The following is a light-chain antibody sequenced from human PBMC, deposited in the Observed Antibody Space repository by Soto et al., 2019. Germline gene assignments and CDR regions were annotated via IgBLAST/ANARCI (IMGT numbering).Light chain of an antibody. CDR1: SSDVGGYNY. CDR3: SSYTSSSTRV. Sequence: QSALTQPASVSGSPGQSITISCTGTSSDVGGYNYVSWYQQHPGKAPKLMIYEVSNRPSGVSNRFSGSKSGNTASLPISGLQAEDEADYYCSSYTSSSTRVFGTGTKV. CDR2: EVS. J-gene: IGLJ1*01. V-gene: IGLV2-14*01.